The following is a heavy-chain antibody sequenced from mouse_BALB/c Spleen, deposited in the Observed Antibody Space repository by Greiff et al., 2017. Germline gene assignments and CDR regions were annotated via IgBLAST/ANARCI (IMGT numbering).Heavy chain of an antibody. J-gene: IGHJ3*01. V-gene: IGHV7-3*02. D-gene: IGHD3-3*01. CDR1: GFTFTDYY. CDR2: IRNKANGYTT. Sequence: DVHLVESGGGLVQPGGSLRLSCATSGFTFTDYYMSWVRQPPGKALEWLGFIRNKANGYTTEYSASVKGRFTISRDNSQSILYLQMNTLRAEDSATYYCARDIGGGAWFAYWGQGTLVTVSA. CDR3: ARDIGGGAWFAY.